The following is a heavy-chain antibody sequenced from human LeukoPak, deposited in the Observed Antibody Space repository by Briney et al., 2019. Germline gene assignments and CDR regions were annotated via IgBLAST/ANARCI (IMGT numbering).Heavy chain of an antibody. CDR1: GGSFSGYY. J-gene: IGHJ4*02. CDR2: INHSGST. D-gene: IGHD1-26*01. CDR3: AGSLVGATTFFDY. Sequence: PSETLSLTCAVYGGSFSGYYWSWIRQPPGKGLEWIGEINHSGSTYYNPSLKSRVTRSIDTSKNQFSLKLTSVTAADTAVYYCAGSLVGATTFFDYWGQGTLVTVSS. V-gene: IGHV4-34*01.